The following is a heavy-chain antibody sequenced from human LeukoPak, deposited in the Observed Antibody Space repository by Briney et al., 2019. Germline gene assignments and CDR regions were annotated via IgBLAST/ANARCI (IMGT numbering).Heavy chain of an antibody. Sequence: SSGTLSLTCTVSGVSISSGDYYWSWIRQPPGKGLEWIGYIYYSGSTYYNPSLKSRVTISVDTSKNQFSLKLSSVTAADTAVYYCARVRKGCSSTSCYTYYYYYGMDVWGQGTTVTVSS. CDR1: GVSISSGDYY. CDR3: ARVRKGCSSTSCYTYYYYYGMDV. V-gene: IGHV4-30-4*01. D-gene: IGHD2-2*02. CDR2: IYYSGST. J-gene: IGHJ6*02.